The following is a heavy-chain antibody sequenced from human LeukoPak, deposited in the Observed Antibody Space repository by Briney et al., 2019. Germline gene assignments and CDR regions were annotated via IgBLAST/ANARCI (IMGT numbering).Heavy chain of an antibody. J-gene: IGHJ3*02. V-gene: IGHV3-21*01. CDR2: ISSSSSYI. D-gene: IGHD3-22*01. CDR3: ARVRSYDSSVGYAFDI. CDR1: GFTFSSYS. Sequence: GRSLRLSCAASGFTFSSYSMNWVRQAPGKGLEWVSSISSSSSYIYYADSVKGRFTISRDNAKNSLYLQMNSLRAVDTAVYYCARVRSYDSSVGYAFDIWGQGTMVTVSS.